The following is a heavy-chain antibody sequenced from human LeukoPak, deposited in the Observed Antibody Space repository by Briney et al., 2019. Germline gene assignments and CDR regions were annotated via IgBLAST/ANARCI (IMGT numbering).Heavy chain of an antibody. D-gene: IGHD1-1*01. CDR2: IYPGDSDT. V-gene: IGHV5-51*01. J-gene: IGHJ3*02. Sequence: GESLKISCKGSGYRFTNYWIGWVRQMPGKGLEWMGVIYPGDSDTRHIPSFQGQVTISVDKYINTVYLYWSSLKASDSAMYYCVRQGSGMTYGGYNIWGQGTMVTVSS. CDR1: GYRFTNYW. CDR3: VRQGSGMTYGGYNI.